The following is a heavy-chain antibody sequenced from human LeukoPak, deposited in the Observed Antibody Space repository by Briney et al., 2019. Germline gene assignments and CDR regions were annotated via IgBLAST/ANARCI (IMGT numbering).Heavy chain of an antibody. CDR2: INPSGGST. CDR1: GFTFTSYY. CDR3: ASSVAARLDC. D-gene: IGHD6-6*01. Sequence: GASVKLSCKASGFTFTSYYIHWVRQAPGQGLEWMGEINPSGGSTRYAQKFQGRVTMTRDMSASRVDMELSSLRSEDTALYYCASSVAARLDCWGPGTRVTVTS. J-gene: IGHJ4*02. V-gene: IGHV1-46*01.